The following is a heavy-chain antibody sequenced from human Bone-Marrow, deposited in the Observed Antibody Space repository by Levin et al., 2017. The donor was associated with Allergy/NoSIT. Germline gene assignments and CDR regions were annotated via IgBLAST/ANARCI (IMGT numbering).Heavy chain of an antibody. J-gene: IGHJ6*02. CDR1: GFSFDDYA. Sequence: GGSLRLSCAASGFSFDDYAMNWVRQAPGKGLEWVSSLRGSGDGSYYADSVKGRFIISRDNSKNTLDLQMNSLRAEDTAVYYCAKSVYFSSGFSAMDVWGQGTTVTVSS. D-gene: IGHD3-10*01. CDR3: AKSVYFSSGFSAMDV. CDR2: LRGSGDGS. V-gene: IGHV3-23*01.